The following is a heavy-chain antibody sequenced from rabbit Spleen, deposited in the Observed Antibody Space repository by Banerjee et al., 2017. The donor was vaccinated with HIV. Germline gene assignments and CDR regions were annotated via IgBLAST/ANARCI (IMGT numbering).Heavy chain of an antibody. Sequence: QEQLVESGGGLVKPGGTLTLTCKASGFSFSSGYDMCWVRQAPGKGLEWIACIYVGSGGGTKYASWAKGRFTISKTSSTTVTLQVTSLTGADTATYFCARGPDYDGTRLDLWGQGTLVTVS. J-gene: IGHJ3*01. CDR1: GFSFSSGYD. V-gene: IGHV1S45*01. D-gene: IGHD4-2*01. CDR3: ARGPDYDGTRLDL. CDR2: IYVGSGGGT.